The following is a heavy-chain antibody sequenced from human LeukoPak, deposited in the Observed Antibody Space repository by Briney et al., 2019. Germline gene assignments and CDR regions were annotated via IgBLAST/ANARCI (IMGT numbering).Heavy chain of an antibody. V-gene: IGHV3-7*01. CDR1: GFTFSDYY. CDR2: IKQDGSEK. CDR3: ARVGYSYGYM. D-gene: IGHD5-18*01. Sequence: GGSLRLSCAASGFTFSDYYMSWVRQAPGNGLEWVANIKQDGSEKYYVDSVKGRFTISRDNAKNSLYLQMNSLRAEDTAVYYCARVGYSYGYMWGQGTLVTVSS. J-gene: IGHJ4*02.